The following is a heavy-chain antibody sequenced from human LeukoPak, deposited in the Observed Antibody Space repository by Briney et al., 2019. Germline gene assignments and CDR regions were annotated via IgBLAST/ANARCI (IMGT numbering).Heavy chain of an antibody. D-gene: IGHD2-15*01. CDR1: GGTFSSYA. CDR2: IIPILGIA. CDR3: VRYCSGGSCYDY. Sequence: ASVKVSCKASGGTFSSYAISWVRQAPGQGLEWMGRIIPILGIANYAQKFQGRVTITADKSTSTAYMELSSLRSEDTAVYYCVRYCSGGSCYDYWDQGTLVTVSS. V-gene: IGHV1-69*04. J-gene: IGHJ4*02.